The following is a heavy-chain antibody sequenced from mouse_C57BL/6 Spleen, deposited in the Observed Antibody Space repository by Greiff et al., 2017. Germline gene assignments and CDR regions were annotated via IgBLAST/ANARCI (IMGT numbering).Heavy chain of an antibody. CDR3: ARGYDYEDYAMDY. V-gene: IGHV1-64*01. D-gene: IGHD2-4*01. J-gene: IGHJ4*01. CDR1: GYTFTSYW. CDR2: IHPNSGST. Sequence: QVQLQQPGAELVKPGASVKLSCKASGYTFTSYWMHWVKQRPGQGLEWIGMIHPNSGSTNYNEKFKSKATLTVDKSSSTAYMQLSSLTSEDSAVYYCARGYDYEDYAMDYWGQGTSVTVSS.